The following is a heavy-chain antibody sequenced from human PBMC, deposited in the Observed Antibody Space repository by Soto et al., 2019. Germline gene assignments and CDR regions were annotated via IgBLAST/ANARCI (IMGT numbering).Heavy chain of an antibody. V-gene: IGHV5-10-1*01. CDR3: ARQKYDSDTGPNFQYYFDS. Sequence: GESLKISCKGSGYSFAGYWITWVRQEPGKGLEWMGRIDPSDSQTYYSPSFRGHVTISVTKSITTVFLQWSSLRASDTAMYYCARQKYDSDTGPNFQYYFDSWGQGTPVTVSS. J-gene: IGHJ4*02. CDR2: IDPSDSQT. CDR1: GYSFAGYW. D-gene: IGHD3-22*01.